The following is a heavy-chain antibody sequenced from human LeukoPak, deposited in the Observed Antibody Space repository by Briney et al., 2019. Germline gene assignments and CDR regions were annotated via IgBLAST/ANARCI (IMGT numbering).Heavy chain of an antibody. Sequence: SETLSLTCAVSGYSISSGYYWGWIRQPPGKGLEWIGSIYHSGSTYYNPSLKSRVTISVDTSKNQFSLKLSSVTAADTAVYYCADGGSYNAFDIWGQGTMVTVS. CDR3: ADGGSYNAFDI. D-gene: IGHD1-26*01. V-gene: IGHV4-38-2*01. CDR1: GYSISSGYY. J-gene: IGHJ3*02. CDR2: IYHSGST.